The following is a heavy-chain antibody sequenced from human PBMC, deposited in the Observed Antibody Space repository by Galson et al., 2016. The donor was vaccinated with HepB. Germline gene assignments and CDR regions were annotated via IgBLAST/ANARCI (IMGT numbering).Heavy chain of an antibody. V-gene: IGHV4-59*01. CDR2: IYYSGRT. D-gene: IGHD6-19*01. Sequence: ETLSLTCTVSGASISGYYLSWIRQPPGKGLEWIGYIYYSGRTNYNPSLTSRVTISVDTSKNQFSLKLSPVTAADTAVDYCARDDSGCGYGVHVGIDVWGQGTTVTVSS. CDR3: ARDDSGCGYGVHVGIDV. J-gene: IGHJ6*02. CDR1: GASISGYY.